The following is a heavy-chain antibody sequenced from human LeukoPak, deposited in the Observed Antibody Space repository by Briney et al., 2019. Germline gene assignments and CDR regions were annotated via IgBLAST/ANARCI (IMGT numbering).Heavy chain of an antibody. D-gene: IGHD2-15*01. Sequence: SETLSLTCTVSGGSISSSSYYWGWIRQPPGKGLEWIGSIYYSGSTYYNPSLKSRVTISVDTFKNQFSLKLSSVTAADTAVYYCARDYGGDIVVVVAASGPPHDAFDIWGQGTMVTVSS. V-gene: IGHV4-39*07. CDR3: ARDYGGDIVVVVAASGPPHDAFDI. CDR2: IYYSGST. J-gene: IGHJ3*02. CDR1: GGSISSSSYY.